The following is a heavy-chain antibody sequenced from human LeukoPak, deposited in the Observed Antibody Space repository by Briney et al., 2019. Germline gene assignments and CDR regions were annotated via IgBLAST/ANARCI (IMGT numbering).Heavy chain of an antibody. CDR1: GFTFSSYC. CDR2: ISYDGSNK. V-gene: IGHV3-30*18. D-gene: IGHD3-10*01. CDR3: AKGKVWFGTQDYYFDY. Sequence: PGRSLRLSCAASGFTFSSYCMHWVRQAPGKGLEWVAVISYDGSNKYYADSVKGRFTISRDNSKNTLYLQMNSLRAEDTAVYYCAKGKVWFGTQDYYFDYWGQGTLVTVSS. J-gene: IGHJ4*02.